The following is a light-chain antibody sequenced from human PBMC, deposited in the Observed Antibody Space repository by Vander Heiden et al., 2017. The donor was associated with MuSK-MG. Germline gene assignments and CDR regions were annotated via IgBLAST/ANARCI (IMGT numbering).Light chain of an antibody. J-gene: IGKJ2*01. CDR1: QSVSSSY. V-gene: IGKV3-20*01. Sequence: EIVLTQSPGTLSLSPGERATLSCRASQSVSSSYLAWYQQKPGQAPRLLIYGASSRATGIPDRFSGSGSGTDFTLTISRLEPEDFAVYYCQPYGSPHTFGQGTKLEIK. CDR3: QPYGSPHT. CDR2: GAS.